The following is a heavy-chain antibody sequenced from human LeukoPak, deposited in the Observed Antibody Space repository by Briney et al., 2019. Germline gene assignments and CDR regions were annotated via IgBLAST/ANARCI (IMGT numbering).Heavy chain of an antibody. CDR1: GFTFSSYA. Sequence: GGCLRLSCAASGFTFSSYAMSWVRQAPGKGLEWVSAIIGSGGSTYYADSVKGRFTISRDNSENTLYLQMNSLRAEDTAVYYCARGFGLWEGYYYYGMDVWGQGTTVTVSS. CDR3: ARGFGLWEGYYYYGMDV. V-gene: IGHV3-23*01. CDR2: IIGSGGST. D-gene: IGHD3-10*01. J-gene: IGHJ6*02.